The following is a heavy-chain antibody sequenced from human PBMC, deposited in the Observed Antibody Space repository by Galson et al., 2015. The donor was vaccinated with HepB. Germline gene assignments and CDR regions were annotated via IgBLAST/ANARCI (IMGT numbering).Heavy chain of an antibody. CDR3: TTDSEWSPPGYYYGMDV. D-gene: IGHD3-3*01. CDR2: IKSKTDGGTT. Sequence: SLRLSCAASGFTFSNAWMNWVRQAPGKGLEWVGRIKSKTDGGTTDYAAPVKGRFTISRDDSKNTLYLQMNSLKTEDTAVYYCTTDSEWSPPGYYYGMDVWGQGTTVTVSS. J-gene: IGHJ6*02. V-gene: IGHV3-15*07. CDR1: GFTFSNAW.